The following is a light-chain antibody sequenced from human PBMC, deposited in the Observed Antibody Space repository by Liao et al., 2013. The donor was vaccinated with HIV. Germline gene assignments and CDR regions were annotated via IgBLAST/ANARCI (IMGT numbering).Light chain of an antibody. J-gene: IGLJ1*01. CDR3: QVWDPISDHYL. CDR1: FLGDKY. CDR2: QDD. Sequence: SYELIQSPSVSVSPGQTATITCSGEFLGDKYASWYQQKPGQSPVLVLYQDDKRPSGIPERFAGSISGNTATLTITGTQTTDEADYYCQVWDPISDHYLFGVGTKVTVL. V-gene: IGLV3-1*01.